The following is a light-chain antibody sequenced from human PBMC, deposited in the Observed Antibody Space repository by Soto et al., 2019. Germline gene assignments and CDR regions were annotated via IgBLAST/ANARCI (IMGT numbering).Light chain of an antibody. CDR1: QSVSGW. CDR3: QQYNSQWT. V-gene: IGKV1-5*01. CDR2: DAS. J-gene: IGKJ1*01. Sequence: DIHLAQAPSTLSAYVGDRVFVTCRASQSVSGWLAWYQQKPGEAPKLLIYDASALPRGVPARFSGSGSGTEFTLTISSLQPDDFATYYCQQYNSQWTFGQGTKVDIK.